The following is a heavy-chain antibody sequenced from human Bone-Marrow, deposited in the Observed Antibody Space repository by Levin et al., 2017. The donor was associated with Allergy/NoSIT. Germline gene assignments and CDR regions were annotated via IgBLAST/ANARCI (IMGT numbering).Heavy chain of an antibody. Sequence: VASVKVSCKASGYRFTSYGISWVRQAPGQGLEWMGWISGFNGDTHVEQKFEGRVTMTTDTSTGTAHMELRSLRSDDTAVYYCARDGYCSGSGCQTGQFDYWGQGTLVAVSS. CDR2: ISGFNGDT. D-gene: IGHD2-15*01. V-gene: IGHV1-18*01. CDR1: GYRFTSYG. CDR3: ARDGYCSGSGCQTGQFDY. J-gene: IGHJ4*02.